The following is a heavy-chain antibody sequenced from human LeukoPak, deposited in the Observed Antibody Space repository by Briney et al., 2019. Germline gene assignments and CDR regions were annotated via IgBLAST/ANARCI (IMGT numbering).Heavy chain of an antibody. Sequence: GASVKVSCKASGYTFTGYYMHWVRQAPGQGLEWMGWINPNSGGTNYAQKCQGRVTMTRDTSISTAYLELSRLRSDDTAVYYCAREVIGYCSSTSCYRASFDWFDPWGQGTLVTVSS. D-gene: IGHD2-2*03. CDR2: INPNSGGT. J-gene: IGHJ5*02. V-gene: IGHV1-2*02. CDR3: AREVIGYCSSTSCYRASFDWFDP. CDR1: GYTFTGYY.